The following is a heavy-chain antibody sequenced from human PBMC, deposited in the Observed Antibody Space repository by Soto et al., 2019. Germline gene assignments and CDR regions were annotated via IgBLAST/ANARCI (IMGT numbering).Heavy chain of an antibody. CDR1: GFTFSSYW. V-gene: IGHV3-74*01. CDR3: ARPRWHYGMDV. Sequence: EVQLVESGGGLVQPGGSLRLSCAASGFTFSSYWMHWDRQTPGKGLVWVSRIDTDGSYTTYADSVKGRFTISRDNAKNTLYLQMNSLRVEDTALYYCARPRWHYGMDVWGQGTTVTVS. CDR2: IDTDGSYT. J-gene: IGHJ6*02. D-gene: IGHD2-15*01.